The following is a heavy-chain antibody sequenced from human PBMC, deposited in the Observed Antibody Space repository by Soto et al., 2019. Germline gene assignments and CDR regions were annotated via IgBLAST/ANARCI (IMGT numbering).Heavy chain of an antibody. CDR1: GFTFSSYA. V-gene: IGHV3-30-3*01. CDR2: ISYDGSNK. J-gene: IGHJ4*02. D-gene: IGHD6-19*01. CDR3: ARARGDSSGWYGIDY. Sequence: QVQLVESGGVVVQPGRSLRLSCAASGFTFSSYAMHWVRQAPGKGLEWVAVISYDGSNKYYADSVKGRFTISRDNSKNTLYLQMHSLRAEDTAVCYCARARGDSSGWYGIDYWGQGTPVTVST.